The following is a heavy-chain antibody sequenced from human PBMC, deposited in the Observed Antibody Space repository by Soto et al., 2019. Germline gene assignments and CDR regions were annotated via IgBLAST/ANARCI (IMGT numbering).Heavy chain of an antibody. Sequence: QVQLVESGGGVVQPGRSLRLSCAASGFTFSSYGMHWVRQVPGKGLEWVAVISYDGSNKYYADSVKGRFTISRDNSKNTLDLLMNSLRAEDMAVYYCAKDGLRYSYGTYYFDYWCQGTLVTVSS. CDR3: AKDGLRYSYGTYYFDY. CDR1: GFTFSSYG. D-gene: IGHD5-18*01. J-gene: IGHJ4*02. V-gene: IGHV3-30*18. CDR2: ISYDGSNK.